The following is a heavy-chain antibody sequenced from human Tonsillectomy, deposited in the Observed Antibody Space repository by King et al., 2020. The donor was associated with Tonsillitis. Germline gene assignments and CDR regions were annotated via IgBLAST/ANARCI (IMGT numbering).Heavy chain of an antibody. V-gene: IGHV3-30*18. D-gene: IGHD5-12*01. J-gene: IGHJ4*02. Sequence: QLVQSGGGVVQPGRSLRLSCAASGFTFSSYGMHWVRQAPGKGLEWVAVISYDGSNKYYADSVKGRFTISRDNSKNTLYLQMNSLRAEDTAVYYCAKDTPGYSGIDYWGQGTLVTVSS. CDR3: AKDTPGYSGIDY. CDR2: ISYDGSNK. CDR1: GFTFSSYG.